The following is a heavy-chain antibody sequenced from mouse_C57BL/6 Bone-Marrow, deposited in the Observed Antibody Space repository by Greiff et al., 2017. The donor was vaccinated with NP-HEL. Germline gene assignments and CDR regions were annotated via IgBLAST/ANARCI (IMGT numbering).Heavy chain of an antibody. CDR2: ISSGSSTI. Sequence: EVQRVESGGGLVKPGGSLKLSCAASGFTFSDYGMHWVRQAPEKGLEWVAYISSGSSTIYYADTVKGRFTISRDNAKNTLFLQMTSLRSEDTAMYYCASSPYGRSPEGFAYWGQGTLVTVSA. V-gene: IGHV5-17*01. CDR1: GFTFSDYG. J-gene: IGHJ3*01. D-gene: IGHD1-1*01. CDR3: ASSPYGRSPEGFAY.